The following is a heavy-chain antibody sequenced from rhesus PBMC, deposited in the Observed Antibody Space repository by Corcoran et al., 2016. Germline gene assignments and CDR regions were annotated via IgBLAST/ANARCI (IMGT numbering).Heavy chain of an antibody. J-gene: IGHJ4*01. D-gene: IGHD1-44*02. V-gene: IGHV1S10*01. CDR3: ARGVGVGATVGFDY. CDR2: IIPLVGIT. Sequence: QVQLVQSGAEVKKPGASVKVSCKASGFTFGSYAISWVVKAPGKGLEWMGWIIPLVGITNNAEKFQGRVTITADTSTSTAYMELRSLRSEDTAVDYCARGVGVGATVGFDYWGQGVLVTVSS. CDR1: GFTFGSYA.